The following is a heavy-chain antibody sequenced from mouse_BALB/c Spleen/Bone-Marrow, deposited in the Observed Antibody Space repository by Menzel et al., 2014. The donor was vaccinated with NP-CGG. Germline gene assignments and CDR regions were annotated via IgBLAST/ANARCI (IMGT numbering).Heavy chain of an antibody. CDR2: IDPSTSET. Sequence: VQLQQSGPDLVRPGSSVKMSCKASDYTFXSYWMHWVKQRPGQGLEWTGMIDPSTSETRLNQKFKDKATLIVDKSSNTAYMQLSSLTSEDSAVYYCARRTLAMDYWGQGTSVTVSS. CDR3: ARRTLAMDY. J-gene: IGHJ4*01. CDR1: DYTFXSYW. V-gene: IGHV1-52*01.